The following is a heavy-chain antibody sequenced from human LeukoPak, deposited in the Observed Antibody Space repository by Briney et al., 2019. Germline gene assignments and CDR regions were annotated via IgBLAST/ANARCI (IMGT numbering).Heavy chain of an antibody. CDR1: GLTVSSNY. D-gene: IGHD3-22*01. CDR2: IYSGGST. CDR3: AREVSYYYYDSSGSYDAFDI. Sequence: GSLRLSCAASGLTVSSNYMSWVRQAPGKGLEWVSVIYSGGSTYYADSVKGRFTISRDNSKNTLYLQMNSLRAEDTAVYYCAREVSYYYYDSSGSYDAFDIWGQGTMVTVSS. V-gene: IGHV3-66*01. J-gene: IGHJ3*02.